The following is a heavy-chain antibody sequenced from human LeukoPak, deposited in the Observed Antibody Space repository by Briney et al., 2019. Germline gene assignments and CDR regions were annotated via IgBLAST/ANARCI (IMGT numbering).Heavy chain of an antibody. D-gene: IGHD4-23*01. Sequence: GGPLRLSCAAFGLPVSSNYMSWVRQAPGEALEGVSFIYRGCSTDYADSVKRRLTISRDNSKNTLYLQMNSHRAEDPAVYYCVRDQDYGGNDAFDIWGQGTMVTVSS. J-gene: IGHJ3*02. V-gene: IGHV3-53*05. CDR2: IYRGCST. CDR1: GLPVSSNY. CDR3: VRDQDYGGNDAFDI.